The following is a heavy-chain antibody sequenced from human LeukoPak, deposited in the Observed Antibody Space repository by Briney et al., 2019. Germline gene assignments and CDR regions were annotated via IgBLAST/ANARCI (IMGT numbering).Heavy chain of an antibody. CDR2: IKSKTDGGTT. V-gene: IGHV3-15*01. J-gene: IGHJ4*02. CDR3: TTDGTYYGSGSYSY. CDR1: GFTFSNAW. D-gene: IGHD3-10*01. Sequence: RGSLRLSCAASGFTFSNAWMSWVRQAPGKGLEWVGRIKSKTDGGTTDYAAPVKGRFTISRDDSKNTLYLQMNSLKTEDTAVYYCTTDGTYYGSGSYSYWGQGTLVTVSS.